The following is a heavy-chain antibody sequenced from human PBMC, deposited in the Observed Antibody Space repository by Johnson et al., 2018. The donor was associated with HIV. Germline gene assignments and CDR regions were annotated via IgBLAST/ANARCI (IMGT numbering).Heavy chain of an antibody. Sequence: VQLVESGGGLIQPGGSLRLSCEASGFTFEDYGMSWVRQVPGKGLEWVSVIHSGGSIGYADSVKGRFTISRDNAKNSLYLQMNSLRAEDTALYYCAKGLYGSGSYDAFDIWGQGTMVTVSS. D-gene: IGHD3-10*01. CDR3: AKGLYGSGSYDAFDI. V-gene: IGHV3-20*04. J-gene: IGHJ3*02. CDR2: IHSGGSI. CDR1: GFTFEDYG.